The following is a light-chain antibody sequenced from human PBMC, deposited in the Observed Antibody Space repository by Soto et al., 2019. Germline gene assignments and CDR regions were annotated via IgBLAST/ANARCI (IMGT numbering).Light chain of an antibody. J-gene: IGKJ2*01. Sequence: EIVLTQSPATLSLSPGERATLSCRASQSVSSYLAWYQQKPGQAPMLLIYDASNRASGIPARFSGSGSGTDFTLTISSLEPEDFAFYYCQQRSNWPTMYTFGQGTKLEIK. CDR1: QSVSSY. CDR2: DAS. V-gene: IGKV3-11*01. CDR3: QQRSNWPTMYT.